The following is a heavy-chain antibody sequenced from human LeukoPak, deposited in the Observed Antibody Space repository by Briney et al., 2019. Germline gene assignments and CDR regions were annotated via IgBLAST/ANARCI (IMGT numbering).Heavy chain of an antibody. CDR3: ARVGVDYSGNIIKYYFDY. J-gene: IGHJ4*02. V-gene: IGHV4-59*01. Sequence: SETLSLTCTVSGGSISSYYWSWIRQPPGKGLEWIGYVYYSGTANYNPSLKSRVIISVDTSKNQFSLKLSPVIAADTAVYYCARVGVDYSGNIIKYYFDYWGQGTLVTVSS. CDR1: GGSISSYY. CDR2: VYYSGTA. D-gene: IGHD4-23*01.